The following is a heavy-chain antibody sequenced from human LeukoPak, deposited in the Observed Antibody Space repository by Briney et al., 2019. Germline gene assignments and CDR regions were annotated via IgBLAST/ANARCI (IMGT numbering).Heavy chain of an antibody. CDR2: ISDNGGST. J-gene: IGHJ4*02. CDR3: VCPESGYSHGYGY. CDR1: GFTFSGYW. D-gene: IGHD5-18*01. Sequence: PGGSLRLSCAASGFTFSGYWMHWVRQSPGKGLEYVSAISDNGGSTFYADSVKGRFTISRDNSKNTLYLQMRSLRAEDTALYYCVCPESGYSHGYGYWGQGTLVTVSS. V-gene: IGHV3-64D*09.